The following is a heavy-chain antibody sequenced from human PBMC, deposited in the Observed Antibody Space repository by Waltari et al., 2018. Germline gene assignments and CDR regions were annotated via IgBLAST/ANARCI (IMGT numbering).Heavy chain of an antibody. CDR1: GYIFTNYW. CDR2: IYPGDSGI. J-gene: IGHJ6*03. V-gene: IGHV5-51*01. CDR3: ARLDGSIYYYMDV. D-gene: IGHD3-22*01. Sequence: EVQLVQSGAEVKKPGESLKISCKGSGYIFTNYWISWVRRMPGKGLEWMGLIYPGDSGIRYSPSFQGHVTISADKSISTAYLQWSSLKASDTAMYYCARLDGSIYYYMDVCGKGTTVTVSS.